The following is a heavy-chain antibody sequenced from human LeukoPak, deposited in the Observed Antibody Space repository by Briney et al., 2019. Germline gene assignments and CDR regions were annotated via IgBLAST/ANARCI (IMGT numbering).Heavy chain of an antibody. CDR3: ARGTIAAAGYYYFDY. CDR2: IKLDGSEK. D-gene: IGHD6-13*01. Sequence: GESLRLSCAASGFTFSSYWMSWVRQAPGKGLEWVANIKLDGSEKYYVDSVKGRFTISRDNAKNSLYLQMNSLRAEDTAVYYCARGTIAAAGYYYFDYWGQGTQVTVSS. V-gene: IGHV3-7*04. CDR1: GFTFSSYW. J-gene: IGHJ4*02.